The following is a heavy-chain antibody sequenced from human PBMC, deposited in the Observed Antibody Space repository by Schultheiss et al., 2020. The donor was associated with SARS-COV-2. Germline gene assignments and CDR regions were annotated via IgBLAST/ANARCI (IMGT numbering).Heavy chain of an antibody. CDR1: GFTFSNFA. Sequence: GGSLRLSCVASGFTFSNFAVHWVRQAPGQGLQWVALISYDGTNEDYADSVKGRFTISRDNSKNTLYLQMNSLRAEDTAVYYCAKVATVATYFDYWGQGTPVTVSS. V-gene: IGHV3-30*04. D-gene: IGHD4-23*01. CDR3: AKVATVATYFDY. J-gene: IGHJ4*02. CDR2: ISYDGTNE.